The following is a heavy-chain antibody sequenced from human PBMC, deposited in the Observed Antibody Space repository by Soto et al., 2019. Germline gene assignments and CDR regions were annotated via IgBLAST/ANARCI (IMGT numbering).Heavy chain of an antibody. Sequence: SETLSLTCAVSGGSISSGGYYWSWIRQHPGKGLEWIGYIYYSGSTYYNPSLKSRVTISVDTSKNQFSLKLSSVTAADTAVYYCASSYYDSSGYYSFWGQGTLVTVSS. D-gene: IGHD3-22*01. J-gene: IGHJ4*02. CDR2: IYYSGST. CDR3: ASSYYDSSGYYSF. V-gene: IGHV4-31*11. CDR1: GGSISSGGYY.